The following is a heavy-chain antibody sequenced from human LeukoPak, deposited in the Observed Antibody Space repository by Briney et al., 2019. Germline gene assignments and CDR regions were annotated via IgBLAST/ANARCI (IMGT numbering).Heavy chain of an antibody. Sequence: GGSLRLSCAASGFTFSSSSMNWVRQAPGKGLEWVSSISSSVSYIYYADSVKGRFTISRDNAKNSLYLQMDSLRAEDTAVYYCARDRPEDVFDIWGQGTMVTVSS. CDR2: ISSSVSYI. D-gene: IGHD1-14*01. CDR3: ARDRPEDVFDI. J-gene: IGHJ3*02. CDR1: GFTFSSSS. V-gene: IGHV3-21*01.